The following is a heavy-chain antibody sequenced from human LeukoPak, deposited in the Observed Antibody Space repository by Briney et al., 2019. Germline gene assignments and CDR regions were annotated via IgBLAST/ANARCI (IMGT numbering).Heavy chain of an antibody. V-gene: IGHV3-53*01. J-gene: IGHJ4*02. CDR2: IYSGGST. CDR1: GFTVSSNY. Sequence: GGSLRLSCSASGFTVSSNYMSWVRQATRKGMDKDSVIYSGGSTFYADSVTARFTVSRDNAKNTLYLQMNSLGAEDTAVYYCTTVLSSNRYNLCDYWGQGTLVTVSS. CDR3: TTVLSSNRYNLCDY. D-gene: IGHD6-13*01.